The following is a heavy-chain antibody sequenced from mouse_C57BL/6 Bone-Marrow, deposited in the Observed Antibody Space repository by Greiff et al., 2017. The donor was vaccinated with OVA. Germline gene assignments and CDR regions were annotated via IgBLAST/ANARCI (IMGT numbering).Heavy chain of an antibody. D-gene: IGHD1-1*01. V-gene: IGHV5-12*01. Sequence: EVKLVESGGGLVQPGGSLKLSCAASGFTFSDYYMYWVRQTPDKGLEWVAYISNGGGSTYYPDTVKGRFTISRDNAKNTLYLQMSRLKSEDTAMYYCARPGSSLYYYAMDYWGQGTSVTVSS. CDR1: GFTFSDYY. CDR3: ARPGSSLYYYAMDY. CDR2: ISNGGGST. J-gene: IGHJ4*01.